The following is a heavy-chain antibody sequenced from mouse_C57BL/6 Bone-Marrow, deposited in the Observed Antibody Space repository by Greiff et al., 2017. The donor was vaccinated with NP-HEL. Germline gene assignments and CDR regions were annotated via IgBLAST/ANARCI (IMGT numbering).Heavy chain of an antibody. J-gene: IGHJ3*01. V-gene: IGHV1-59*01. CDR1: GYTFTSYW. Sequence: QVQLQQPGAELVRPGTSVKLSCKASGYTFTSYWMHWVKQRPGQGLEWIGVIDPSDSYTNYNQKFKGKATLTVDTSSSTAYMQLSSLTSEDSAVYYCAREGCFIPWFAYWGQGTLVTVSA. D-gene: IGHD1-2*01. CDR3: AREGCFIPWFAY. CDR2: IDPSDSYT.